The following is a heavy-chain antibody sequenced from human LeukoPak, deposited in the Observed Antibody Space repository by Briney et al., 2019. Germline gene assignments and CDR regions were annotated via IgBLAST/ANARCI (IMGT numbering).Heavy chain of an antibody. V-gene: IGHV1-2*02. D-gene: IGHD6-19*01. CDR2: INPNTGGT. CDR3: ASYPRYSSSPPFDY. CDR1: GYTFTGYY. Sequence: GASVKVSCKASGYTFTGYYMHWVRQAPGQGLEWMGWINPNTGGTNYAQKFQGRVTMTRDTTISTAYMELSRLTSDDTAVYYYASYPRYSSSPPFDYWGQGTLVTVSS. J-gene: IGHJ4*02.